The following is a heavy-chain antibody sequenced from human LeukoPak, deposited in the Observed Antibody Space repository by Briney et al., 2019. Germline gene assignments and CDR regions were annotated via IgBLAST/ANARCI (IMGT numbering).Heavy chain of an antibody. CDR2: IYSGGST. D-gene: IGHD3-10*01. Sequence: GGSLRLSCAASGFTFSNYAMNWVRQAPGKGLEWVSVIYSGGSTYYADSVKGRFTISRDNSKNTLYLQMNSLRAEDTAVYYCASGSGSYRTPYYYMDVWGTGTTVTVSS. CDR3: ASGSGSYRTPYYYMDV. J-gene: IGHJ6*03. V-gene: IGHV3-53*01. CDR1: GFTFSNYA.